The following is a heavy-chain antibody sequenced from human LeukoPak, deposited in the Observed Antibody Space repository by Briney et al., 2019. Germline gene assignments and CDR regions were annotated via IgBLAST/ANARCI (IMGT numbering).Heavy chain of an antibody. CDR1: GFTFSSYS. Sequence: PGGSLRLSCAASGFTFSSYSMSWVRQAPGKGLEGVSSISGSGGRTFYAGSVRERFTISRDNAKNKLYLQMKSQREEDTGVYYWAKEKYSSGFFDSWGQGTLVTVSS. CDR2: ISGSGGRT. CDR3: AKEKYSSGFFDS. V-gene: IGHV3-23*01. J-gene: IGHJ4*02. D-gene: IGHD6-19*01.